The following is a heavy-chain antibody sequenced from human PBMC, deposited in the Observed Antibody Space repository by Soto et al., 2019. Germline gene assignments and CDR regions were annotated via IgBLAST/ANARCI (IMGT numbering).Heavy chain of an antibody. V-gene: IGHV3-7*03. CDR2: IKQDGSEK. D-gene: IGHD3-9*01. CDR3: ARVTTFYDILTSSYALNYFDY. CDR1: GFTFSTYW. J-gene: IGHJ4*02. Sequence: GGSLRLSCAASGFTFSTYWMSWVRQAPGKGLEWVANIKQDGSEKYYVDSVKGRFTISSDNSKNTLFLQMNNLRAEDTAVYYCARVTTFYDILTSSYALNYFDYWGQGTRVTVSS.